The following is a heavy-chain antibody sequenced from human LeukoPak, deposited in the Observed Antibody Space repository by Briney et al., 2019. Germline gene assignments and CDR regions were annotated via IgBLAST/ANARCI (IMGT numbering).Heavy chain of an antibody. D-gene: IGHD4-17*01. V-gene: IGHV3-64D*06. J-gene: IGHJ4*02. CDR1: GFTFSSYA. CDR3: VKADDYGDYPFDY. Sequence: GGSLRLSCSASGFTFSSYAMHWVRQAPGKGLEYVSAISSNGGNTYYADSVKGRFTISRDNSKNTLYLQMSSLRAEDTAVYYCVKADDYGDYPFDYWGQGTLVTVSS. CDR2: ISSNGGNT.